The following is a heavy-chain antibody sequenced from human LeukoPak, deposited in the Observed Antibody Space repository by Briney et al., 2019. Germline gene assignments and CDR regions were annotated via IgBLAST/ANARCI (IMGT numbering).Heavy chain of an antibody. CDR1: GFTFISYA. CDR3: ARPRAQVTRISSFDI. V-gene: IGHV3-30*04. Sequence: PGGSLRLSCAASGFTFISYAIHWVRQAPGKGLEWVAVISFHGTDSFYADSVKGRFTISRDNSKNTLYLQMSSLRADDTAVYYCARPRAQVTRISSFDIWGQGTMVTVSS. CDR2: ISFHGTDS. D-gene: IGHD4-17*01. J-gene: IGHJ3*02.